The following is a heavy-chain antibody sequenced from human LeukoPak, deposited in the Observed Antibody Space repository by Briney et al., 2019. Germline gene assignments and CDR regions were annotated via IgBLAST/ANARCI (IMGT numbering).Heavy chain of an antibody. J-gene: IGHJ6*02. CDR3: ARHSRSGWYDPYYYGMDV. CDR2: IYYSGST. CDR1: GGSISSYY. Sequence: PSETLSLTCTVSGGSISSYYWSWIRQPPGKGLEWIGYIYYSGSTNYNPSLKSRVTISVDTSKNQFSLKLSSVTAADTAVYYCARHSRSGWYDPYYYGMDVWGQGTTVTVSS. D-gene: IGHD6-19*01. V-gene: IGHV4-59*08.